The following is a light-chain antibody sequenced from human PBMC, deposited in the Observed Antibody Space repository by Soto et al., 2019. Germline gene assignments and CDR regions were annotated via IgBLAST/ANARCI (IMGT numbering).Light chain of an antibody. CDR3: MSYTGSTTTHWV. CDR1: RSDVGGYNL. CDR2: EGT. V-gene: IGLV2-23*01. Sequence: QSALTQPASVSGSPGQSITVSCAGTRSDVGGYNLVSWYQQHPGKAPKLIIYEGTERPSGISPRFSGSKSGNTASLTISGLQAEDEADYYCMSYTGSTTTHWVLGGGTKLTVL. J-gene: IGLJ3*02.